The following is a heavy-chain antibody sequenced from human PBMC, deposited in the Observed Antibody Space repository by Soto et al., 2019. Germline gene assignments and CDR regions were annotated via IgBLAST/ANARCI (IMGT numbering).Heavy chain of an antibody. CDR3: ARYCSGGTCNDGNMDV. Sequence: XVSLRLSCAASGITFSNYEMNWVRQAPGKGLEWVSYISSSGGTTYYAGSVKGRFTISRDNAKSSLYLQMNSLRAEDTAVYYCARYCSGGTCNDGNMDVWGQGTTVTVSS. CDR2: ISSSGGTT. D-gene: IGHD2-15*01. J-gene: IGHJ6*02. CDR1: GITFSNYE. V-gene: IGHV3-48*03.